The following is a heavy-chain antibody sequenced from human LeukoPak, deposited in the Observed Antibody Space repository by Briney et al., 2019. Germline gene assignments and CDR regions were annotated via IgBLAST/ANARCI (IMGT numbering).Heavy chain of an antibody. CDR2: IKQDGSEK. CDR3: ARVEDSSSWYFSLGYYYYYMDV. V-gene: IGHV3-7*01. J-gene: IGHJ6*03. D-gene: IGHD6-13*01. CDR1: GFTFSSYW. Sequence: GGSLRLSCAASGFTFSSYWMSWVRQAPGKGLEWVANIKQDGSEKYYVDSVKGRFTISRDNAKNSLYLQMNSLRAEDTAVYYCARVEDSSSWYFSLGYYYYYMDVWGKGTTVTVSS.